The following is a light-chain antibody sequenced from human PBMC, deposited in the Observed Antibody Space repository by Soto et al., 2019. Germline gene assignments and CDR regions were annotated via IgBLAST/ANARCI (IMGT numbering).Light chain of an antibody. CDR2: KAS. Sequence: DIQITQSPSTLSSSVGDRVTITCRASQSISSWLAWYQQKPGKAPKLLIYKASSLESGVPARFSGSGSGTDFTLTISSLQPDDFATYYCQQYNSYRYTFGQGTKLEIK. CDR3: QQYNSYRYT. V-gene: IGKV1-5*03. J-gene: IGKJ2*01. CDR1: QSISSW.